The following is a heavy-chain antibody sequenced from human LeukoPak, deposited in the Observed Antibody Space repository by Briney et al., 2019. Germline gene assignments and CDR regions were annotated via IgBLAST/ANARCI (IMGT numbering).Heavy chain of an antibody. Sequence: PGGSLRLSCAASAFSVSGNYMTWVRQAPGKGLEWVSVMYTGGTTYYADSVKGRFTISRDSSKNTLYLQMNSLRPDDTAVYYCAKGARGYFDYWGQGTLVTVSS. CDR1: AFSVSGNY. CDR2: MYTGGTT. J-gene: IGHJ4*02. D-gene: IGHD3-10*01. CDR3: AKGARGYFDY. V-gene: IGHV3-53*01.